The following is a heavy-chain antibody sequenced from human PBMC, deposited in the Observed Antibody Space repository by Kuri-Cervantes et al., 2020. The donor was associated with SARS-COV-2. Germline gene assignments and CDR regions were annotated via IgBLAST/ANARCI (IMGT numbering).Heavy chain of an antibody. CDR1: GFTFTAYG. CDR3: TTLIDY. J-gene: IGHJ4*02. CDR2: IRNDGSNK. V-gene: IGHV3-30*02. Sequence: GGSLRLSCATSGFTFTAYGMHWVRQAPGKGLEWVAFIRNDGSNKNYADSVKGRVTISRDNSKNTLFLQMNSLRAEDTAVYYCTTLIDYWGQGALVTVSS.